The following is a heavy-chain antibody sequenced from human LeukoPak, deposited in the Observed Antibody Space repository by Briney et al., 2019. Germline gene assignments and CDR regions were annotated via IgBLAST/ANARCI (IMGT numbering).Heavy chain of an antibody. J-gene: IGHJ6*02. Sequence: PSETLSLTCSVSGFSISSGYFWGWIRQPPGKGLAWIGSMYHSGGSYYNPSLKSRVTISVDTSKNQFSLKLSSVTAADTAVYYCARDYYDSSGSHGMDVWGQGTTVTVSS. CDR2: MYHSGGS. V-gene: IGHV4-38-2*02. CDR3: ARDYYDSSGSHGMDV. CDR1: GFSISSGYF. D-gene: IGHD3-22*01.